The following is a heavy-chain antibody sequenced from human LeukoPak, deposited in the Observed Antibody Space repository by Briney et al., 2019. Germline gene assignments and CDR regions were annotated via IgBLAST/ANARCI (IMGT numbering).Heavy chain of an antibody. Sequence: GESLKISCKGYGYSFTSYWIGWVRQMPGKGREWMGVIYPDDSDTRYSPSFRGQVTISVDKSISTAYLQWSSLKASDTAMYYCARRDCSGAVCYSTRGFDYWGQGTLVTVSS. CDR2: IYPDDSDT. J-gene: IGHJ4*02. CDR1: GYSFTSYW. CDR3: ARRDCSGAVCYSTRGFDY. D-gene: IGHD2-15*01. V-gene: IGHV5-51*01.